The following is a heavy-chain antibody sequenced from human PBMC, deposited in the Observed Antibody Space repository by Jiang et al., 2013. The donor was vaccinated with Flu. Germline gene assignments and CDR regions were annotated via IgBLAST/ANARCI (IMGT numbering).Heavy chain of an antibody. V-gene: IGHV1-69*01. CDR3: ARVREKTYYYDSSGYQDAFDI. D-gene: IGHD3-22*01. Sequence: SGGTFSSYAISWVRQAPGQGLEWMGGIIPIFGTANYAQKFQGRVTITADESTSTAYMELSSLRSEDTAVYYCARVREKTYYYDSSGYQDAFDIWGQGTMVTVSS. CDR1: GGTFSSYA. CDR2: IIPIFGTA. J-gene: IGHJ3*02.